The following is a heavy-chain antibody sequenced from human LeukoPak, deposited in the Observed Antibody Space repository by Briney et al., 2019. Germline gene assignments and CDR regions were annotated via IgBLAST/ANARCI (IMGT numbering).Heavy chain of an antibody. Sequence: GGSLRLSCAASGFTFSSFEVNWVRQAPGKGLEWVSSSTSSDNIHYADAVKGRFTSSRDNAKNSVYLQMNSLRAEDTAVYYCARDRGSAAAGTWYYAMDVWGQGTTVTVSS. CDR3: ARDRGSAAAGTWYYAMDV. V-gene: IGHV3-48*03. CDR2: STSSDNI. J-gene: IGHJ6*02. CDR1: GFTFSSFE. D-gene: IGHD6-13*01.